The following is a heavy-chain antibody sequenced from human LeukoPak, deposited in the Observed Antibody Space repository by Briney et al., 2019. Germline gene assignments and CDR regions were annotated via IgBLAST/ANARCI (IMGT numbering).Heavy chain of an antibody. Sequence: GRSLRLSCAVSGFTFSGFGMHWVRQAPGKGLEWVAFISYDGNNKFYGDSVKGRFTISRDNSKDTLYLQMTSLRPEDTAIYYCAKLWGTYDPLDIWGQGTLVTVSS. CDR1: GFTFSGFG. D-gene: IGHD3-16*01. J-gene: IGHJ3*02. V-gene: IGHV3-30*18. CDR2: ISYDGNNK. CDR3: AKLWGTYDPLDI.